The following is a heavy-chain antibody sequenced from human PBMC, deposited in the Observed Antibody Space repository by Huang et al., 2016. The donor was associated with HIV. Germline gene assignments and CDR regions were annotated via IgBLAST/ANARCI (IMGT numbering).Heavy chain of an antibody. CDR3: ARESKIVVVPHTIKFFDY. D-gene: IGHD2-2*01. Sequence: QVQLVQSGAEVKTPGSSVKVSCKASGGSFSTHVFSWVRQGPGQGLEWMGGISPILGTTNYAQKFQGRVTITGDESTGTGYLELSSLRSEDTAVYVCARESKIVVVPHTIKFFDYWGQGTLVTVSS. CDR1: GGSFSTHV. V-gene: IGHV1-69*01. CDR2: ISPILGTT. J-gene: IGHJ4*02.